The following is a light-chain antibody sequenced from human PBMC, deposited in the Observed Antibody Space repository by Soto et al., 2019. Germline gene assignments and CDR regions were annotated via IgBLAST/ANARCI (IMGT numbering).Light chain of an antibody. CDR3: QQSYSTPYT. Sequence: DIQMTQSPSFLSASLGDRVTITCRASQTISSFLYWYQQRPGKAPKLLIYATSNLHSGVPSRFSGAGSGTDFTLTINSLQPEDFATYYCQQSYSTPYTFGQGNKL. CDR1: QTISSF. V-gene: IGKV1-39*01. CDR2: ATS. J-gene: IGKJ2*01.